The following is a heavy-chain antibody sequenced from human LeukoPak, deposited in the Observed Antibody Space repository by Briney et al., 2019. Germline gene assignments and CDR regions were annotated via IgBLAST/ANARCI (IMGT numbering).Heavy chain of an antibody. V-gene: IGHV3-21*01. J-gene: IGHJ4*02. CDR2: ISSSSSYI. CDR1: GFTFSSYI. CDR3: AREYGSGWYDY. D-gene: IGHD6-19*01. Sequence: PGGSPRLSCAASGFTFSSYIMNWVRQAPGKGLEWVSSISSSSSYIYYADSVKGRFTISRDNAKNSLYLQMNSLTVEDTAVYYCAREYGSGWYDYWGQGTLVTVSS.